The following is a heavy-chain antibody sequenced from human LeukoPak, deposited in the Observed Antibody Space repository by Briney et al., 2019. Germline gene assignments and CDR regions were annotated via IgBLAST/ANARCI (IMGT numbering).Heavy chain of an antibody. D-gene: IGHD3-9*01. CDR1: GSSLNSAYY. CDR2: IYPSGST. CDR3: ARSDWYLRGDSFDI. V-gene: IGHV4-38-2*02. Sequence: PSETLSLTCTVSGSSLNSAYYWAWIRQPPGKGLEWIATIYPSGSTSYNPSLKSRVTISLDRSTNQFSLNLKFVTAADTAVYFCARSDWYLRGDSFDIWGQGTLVSVSS. J-gene: IGHJ3*02.